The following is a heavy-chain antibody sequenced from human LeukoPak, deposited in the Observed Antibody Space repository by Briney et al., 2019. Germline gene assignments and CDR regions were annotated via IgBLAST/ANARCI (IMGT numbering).Heavy chain of an antibody. CDR2: INPNSGTT. Sequence: ASVKVSCKGPGYTFTGYYMHWVRQAPGQGLEWMGWINPNSGTTNYAQKFQGRVTVTTDTSISTAYMELSRLESDDTAVYYCARDLMTTPTWDFDYWGQGTLVTVAS. CDR1: GYTFTGYY. J-gene: IGHJ4*02. D-gene: IGHD3-16*01. CDR3: ARDLMTTPTWDFDY. V-gene: IGHV1-2*02.